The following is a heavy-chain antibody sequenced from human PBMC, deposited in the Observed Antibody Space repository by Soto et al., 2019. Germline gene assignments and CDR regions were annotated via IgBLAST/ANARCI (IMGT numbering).Heavy chain of an antibody. CDR1: GFTFSDYY. Sequence: GGSLRLSCAASGFTFSDYYMSWIRQAPGKGLEWVSYISSSSSYTNYAGSVKGRFTISRDNAKNSLYLQMNSLRAEDTAVYYCARAGPLRSLMWFDPWGQGTLVTVSS. CDR3: ARAGPLRSLMWFDP. V-gene: IGHV3-11*06. J-gene: IGHJ5*02. CDR2: ISSSSSYT. D-gene: IGHD3-16*02.